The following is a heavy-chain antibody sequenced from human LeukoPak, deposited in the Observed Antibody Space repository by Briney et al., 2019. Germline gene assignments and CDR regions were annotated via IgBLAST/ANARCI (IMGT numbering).Heavy chain of an antibody. CDR3: ARRVRVATIDY. Sequence: SETLSLTCTVSGGSISSSSYYWAWIRQPPGKGLEWIGSIHYSVTTFYSPSLKSRVTISADASKNQFSLKLSSVTAADTAVYYCARRVRVATIDYWGQATLVTVSS. V-gene: IGHV4-39*01. CDR2: IHYSVTT. CDR1: GGSISSSSYY. J-gene: IGHJ4*02. D-gene: IGHD5-12*01.